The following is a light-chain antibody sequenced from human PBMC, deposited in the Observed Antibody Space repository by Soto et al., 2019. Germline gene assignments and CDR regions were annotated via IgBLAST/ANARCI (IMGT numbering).Light chain of an antibody. CDR1: QSVSSSY. Sequence: EIVLTQSPGTLSLSPGERGTLSCRASQSVSSSYLAWYQQKPGQAPRLLIYGASIRATGIPDWFSGSGSGTDFTLTISRLEPEDFAVYYCQQYHSSLWTFGQGTKVEIK. V-gene: IGKV3-20*01. J-gene: IGKJ1*01. CDR3: QQYHSSLWT. CDR2: GAS.